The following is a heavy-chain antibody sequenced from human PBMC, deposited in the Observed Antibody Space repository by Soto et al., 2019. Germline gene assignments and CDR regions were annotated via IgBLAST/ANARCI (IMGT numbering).Heavy chain of an antibody. J-gene: IGHJ6*02. CDR1: GGTFSSYA. CDR2: IIPNSGDT. D-gene: IGHD1-20*01. CDR3: AREGITVTVSGYYYAMDV. V-gene: IGHV1-2*02. Sequence: QVQLVQSGAEVKKPGSSVKVSCKASGGTFSSYAISWVRQAPGQGLEWMGGIIPNSGDTNYAQKFQGRVTMTRDTYISTAYMELSGLRSDDTAVYYCAREGITVTVSGYYYAMDVWGQGTTVTVSS.